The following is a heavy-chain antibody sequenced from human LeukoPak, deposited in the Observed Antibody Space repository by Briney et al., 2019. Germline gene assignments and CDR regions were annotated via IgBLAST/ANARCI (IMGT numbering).Heavy chain of an antibody. V-gene: IGHV4-34*01. CDR1: GASFSGYY. CDR2: INHSGST. J-gene: IGHJ4*02. CDR3: ARGRGTMIVVVPLDY. Sequence: SETLSLTCAVYGASFSGYYWSWIRQPPGKGLEWIGEINHSGSTNYNPSLKSRVTISVDTSKNQFSLKLSSVTAADTAVYYCARGRGTMIVVVPLDYWGQGTLVTVSS. D-gene: IGHD3-22*01.